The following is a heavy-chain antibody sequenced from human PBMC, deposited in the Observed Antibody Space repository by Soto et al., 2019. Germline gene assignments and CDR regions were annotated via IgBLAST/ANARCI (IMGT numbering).Heavy chain of an antibody. D-gene: IGHD3-16*01. J-gene: IGHJ4*02. CDR2: MSYDRSNK. Sequence: VQLVESGGGVVQPGRSLRLSCAASGFTFSSYAMHWVRRAPGKGLEWMAVMSYDRSNKYYADSAKGRFTISRDNAKNTLYLQMNSLRPEDTALYCCARDGGAYWGQGTLVLVSS. V-gene: IGHV3-30-3*01. CDR3: ARDGGAY. CDR1: GFTFSSYA.